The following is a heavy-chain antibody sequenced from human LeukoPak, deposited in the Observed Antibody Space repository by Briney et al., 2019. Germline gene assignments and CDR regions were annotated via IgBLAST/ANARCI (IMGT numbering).Heavy chain of an antibody. J-gene: IGHJ4*02. CDR3: AKDPGYSSGWPVFGY. D-gene: IGHD6-19*01. Sequence: GGSLRLSCAASGFTFSSYAMSWVRQAPGKGLEWVSAISGSGGSTYYADSVKGRFTISRDNSKNTLYLQMNSLRAEDTAVYYCAKDPGYSSGWPVFGYWGQGTLVTVSS. CDR2: ISGSGGST. CDR1: GFTFSSYA. V-gene: IGHV3-23*01.